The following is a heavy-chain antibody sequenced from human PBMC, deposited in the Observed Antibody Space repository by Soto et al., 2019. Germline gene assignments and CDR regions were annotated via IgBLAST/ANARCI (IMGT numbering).Heavy chain of an antibody. J-gene: IGHJ4*02. CDR2: ISAYTGNT. Sequence: ASVKVSCKASGCTFTNYGISGVRQAPRQGLEWLGWISAYTGNTNYAQKLTGRVTMTTDTSTSTAYMELRSLRSDDTAVYYCPRDPPPYYDSSGYHGTFDYGGQGTLVTVS. V-gene: IGHV1-18*01. CDR1: GCTFTNYG. CDR3: PRDPPPYYDSSGYHGTFDY. D-gene: IGHD3-22*01.